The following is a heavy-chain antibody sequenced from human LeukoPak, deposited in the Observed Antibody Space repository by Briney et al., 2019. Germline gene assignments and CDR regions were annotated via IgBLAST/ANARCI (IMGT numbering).Heavy chain of an antibody. Sequence: GGSLRLSCAASGFAFDEYTMHWVRQAPGKGLEWVSLISGDGGRIYYADSVRGRFTISRDNSKNSLFLQMNNLRIEGTALYYCTKDRYCSSSSCPTDHWGQGTLVTVSS. CDR3: TKDRYCSSSSCPTDH. CDR2: ISGDGGRI. V-gene: IGHV3-43*02. CDR1: GFAFDEYT. D-gene: IGHD2-2*01. J-gene: IGHJ4*02.